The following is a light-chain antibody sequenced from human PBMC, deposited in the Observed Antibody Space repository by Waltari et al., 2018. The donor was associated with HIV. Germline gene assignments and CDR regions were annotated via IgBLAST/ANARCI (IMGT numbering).Light chain of an antibody. CDR2: DND. CDR1: SSNIGNNH. V-gene: IGLV1-51*01. Sequence: QSVLTQPPSVSAAPGQKVTITCSGSSSNIGNNHLFLYQYLPGTHPKLLIYDNDRRPSGIPDQFSGSKSGTSATLGVSGLQTGDEADYYCGTWDTSLNVWVFGGGTKLTVL. CDR3: GTWDTSLNVWV. J-gene: IGLJ3*02.